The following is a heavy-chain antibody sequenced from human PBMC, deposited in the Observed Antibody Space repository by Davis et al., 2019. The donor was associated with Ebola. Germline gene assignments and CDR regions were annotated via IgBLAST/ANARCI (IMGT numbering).Heavy chain of an antibody. CDR1: GGSISSGDYY. CDR3: ARDWAYYFDSSGYYRGDTFDI. J-gene: IGHJ3*02. D-gene: IGHD3-22*01. Sequence: LRLSCTVSGGSISSGDYYWSWIRQPPGKGLEWIGYIYYSGSTYYNPSLKSRVTISVDTSKNQFSLNLSSVTAADTAVYYCARDWAYYFDSSGYYRGDTFDIWGQGTMVTVSS. CDR2: IYYSGST. V-gene: IGHV4-30-4*01.